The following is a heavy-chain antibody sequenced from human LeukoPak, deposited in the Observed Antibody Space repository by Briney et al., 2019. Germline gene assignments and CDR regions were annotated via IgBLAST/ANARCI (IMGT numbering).Heavy chain of an antibody. CDR2: IYYTGNT. CDR3: AREGYDYGDPGDDY. J-gene: IGHJ4*02. V-gene: IGHV4-39*07. CDR1: AGSISSSSYY. Sequence: SETLSLTCTVSAGSISSSSYYWAWIRQPPGKGLEWVGSIYYTGNTYYNPSLKIRVTISVDTSENQFSLKLSSVTAADTAVYYCAREGYDYGDPGDDYWGQGILVTVSS. D-gene: IGHD4-17*01.